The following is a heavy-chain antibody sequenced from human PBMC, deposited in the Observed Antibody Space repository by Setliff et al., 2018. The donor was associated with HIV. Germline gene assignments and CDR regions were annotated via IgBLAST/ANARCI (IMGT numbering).Heavy chain of an antibody. Sequence: ASVKVSCKASEYTFTGYYMHWVRQAPGQGLEWMGWINPNSGDTNYAQKFQGRVTMTRDTSISTAYMELSRLTSDDTAMFYCAVMGYCGGNSCYRTEGFDYWGQGTLVTVSS. J-gene: IGHJ4*02. CDR3: AVMGYCGGNSCYRTEGFDY. V-gene: IGHV1-2*02. CDR2: INPNSGDT. D-gene: IGHD2-2*01. CDR1: EYTFTGYY.